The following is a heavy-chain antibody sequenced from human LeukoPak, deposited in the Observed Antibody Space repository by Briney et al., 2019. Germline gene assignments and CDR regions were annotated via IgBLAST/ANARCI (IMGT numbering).Heavy chain of an antibody. Sequence: SGGSLRLSCVASGFTFSAYSMTWVRQAPGKGLEWVSSISSSSSYIYYADSVKGRFTISRDNAKNSLYLQMNSLRAEDTAVYYCAREVWVAAAENWFDPWGQGTLVTVSS. CDR1: GFTFSAYS. CDR2: ISSSSSYI. V-gene: IGHV3-21*01. CDR3: AREVWVAAAENWFDP. D-gene: IGHD6-13*01. J-gene: IGHJ5*02.